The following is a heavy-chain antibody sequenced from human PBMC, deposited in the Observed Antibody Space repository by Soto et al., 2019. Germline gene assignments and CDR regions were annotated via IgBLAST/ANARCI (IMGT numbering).Heavy chain of an antibody. CDR3: ARDQRTATLYYGMDV. Sequence: GGSLRLSCAASGLTFNRYWMHWVRQAPGKGLEWVAVIWYDGGNKYYADSVKGRFTISRDNSKNTLYLQMNSLRAEDTAVYYCARDQRTATLYYGMDVWGQGTTVTVSS. CDR1: GLTFNRYW. CDR2: IWYDGGNK. V-gene: IGHV3-33*08. J-gene: IGHJ6*02. D-gene: IGHD5-18*01.